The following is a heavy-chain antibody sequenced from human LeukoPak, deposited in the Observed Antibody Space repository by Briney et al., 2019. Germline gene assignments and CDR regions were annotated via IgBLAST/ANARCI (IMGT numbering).Heavy chain of an antibody. Sequence: GGSLRLSCAASGFRFTGFWMSWVRQAPGKGPEWAANINQESTETYYVDSVRGRSTISRDNAKNSLSLQMNSLRVEDTAVYYCAREVDRSFGYWGQGNLVTVSS. CDR3: AREVDRSFGY. CDR2: INQESTET. J-gene: IGHJ4*02. V-gene: IGHV3-7*01. CDR1: GFRFTGFW. D-gene: IGHD2-15*01.